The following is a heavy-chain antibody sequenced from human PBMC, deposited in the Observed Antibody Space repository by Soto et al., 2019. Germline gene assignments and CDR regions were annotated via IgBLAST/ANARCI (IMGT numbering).Heavy chain of an antibody. J-gene: IGHJ5*02. Sequence: GGSLRLSCAASGFTFSSYAMSWVRQAPGKGLEWVSAISGSGGTTDYAAPVKGRFTISRDDSKNTLYLQMNSLKTEDTAVYYCTTDPYGDYAWGQGTLVTVSS. D-gene: IGHD4-17*01. CDR1: GFTFSSYA. CDR2: ISGSGGTT. V-gene: IGHV3-23*01. CDR3: TTDPYGDYA.